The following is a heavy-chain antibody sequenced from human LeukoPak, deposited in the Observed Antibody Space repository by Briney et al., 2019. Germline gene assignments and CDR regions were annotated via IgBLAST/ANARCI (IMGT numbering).Heavy chain of an antibody. CDR1: GFTFSSYW. V-gene: IGHV3-7*01. CDR2: INRDGGEK. Sequence: GGSLRLSCAASGFTFSSYWMSWVGQAPGKGLEWVANINRDGGEKYYVDSVEGRFTISRDNAKNSLYLQMNSLRVEDTAIYYCARDQGAAGDYWGQGTLVTVSS. CDR3: ARDQGAAGDY. J-gene: IGHJ4*02. D-gene: IGHD6-13*01.